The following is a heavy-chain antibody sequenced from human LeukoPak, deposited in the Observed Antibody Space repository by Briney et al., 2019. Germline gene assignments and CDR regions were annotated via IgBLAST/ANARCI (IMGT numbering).Heavy chain of an antibody. CDR2: ISSSSSTI. CDR3: ARDLVPAAPYYFDY. J-gene: IGHJ4*02. CDR1: GFTFSSYS. Sequence: PGGSLRLSCVASGFTFSSYSMNWVRQAPGKGLEWVSYISSSSSTIYYADSVKGRFTISRDNAKNSLYLQMNSLRAEDTAVYYCARDLVPAAPYYFDYWGQGTLVTVSS. D-gene: IGHD2-2*01. V-gene: IGHV3-48*01.